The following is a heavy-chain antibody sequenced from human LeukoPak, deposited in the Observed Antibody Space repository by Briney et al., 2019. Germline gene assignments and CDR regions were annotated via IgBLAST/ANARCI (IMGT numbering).Heavy chain of an antibody. J-gene: IGHJ3*02. V-gene: IGHV4-34*01. CDR1: GGSFSGYY. CDR3: ARDPCGGDCYSGDAFDI. D-gene: IGHD2-21*02. Sequence: SETLSLTCAVYGGSFSGYYWSWIRQPPGKGLEWIGSIYHSGSTYYNPSLKSRVTISVDTSKNQFSLKLSSVTAADTAVYYCARDPCGGDCYSGDAFDIWGQGTMVTVSS. CDR2: IYHSGST.